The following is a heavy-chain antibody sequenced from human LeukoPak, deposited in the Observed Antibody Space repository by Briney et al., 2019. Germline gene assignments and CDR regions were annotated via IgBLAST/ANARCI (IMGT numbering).Heavy chain of an antibody. Sequence: GGSLRLSCATSGFSVGSNFMTWVRQAPGKGLECVSIIYSVGTTYYADSVRGRFTISRDNSKNTLYLQMDSLRVEDTAVYYCARKYDSLMVRGGDCWGQGTLVTVSS. V-gene: IGHV3-66*01. CDR1: GFSVGSNF. CDR3: ARKYDSLMVRGGDC. D-gene: IGHD3-10*01. J-gene: IGHJ4*02. CDR2: IYSVGTT.